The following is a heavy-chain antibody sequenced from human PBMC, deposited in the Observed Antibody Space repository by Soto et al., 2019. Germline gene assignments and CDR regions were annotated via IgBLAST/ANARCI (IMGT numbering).Heavy chain of an antibody. V-gene: IGHV3-23*01. CDR1: GFTFSSYA. J-gene: IGHJ4*02. D-gene: IGHD3-22*01. CDR2: ISGSGGST. Sequence: EVQLLESGGGLVQPGGSLRLSCAASGFTFSSYAMSWVRQAPGKGLEWVSAISGSGGSTYYADSVKGRFTISRDNSKNTLYLQMNSLRAEDTAVYYCARGTDYYDSSGPDYWGQGTLVTVSS. CDR3: ARGTDYYDSSGPDY.